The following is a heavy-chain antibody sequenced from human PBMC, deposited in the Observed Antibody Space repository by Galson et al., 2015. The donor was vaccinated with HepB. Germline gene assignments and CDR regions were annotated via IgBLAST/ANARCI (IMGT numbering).Heavy chain of an antibody. Sequence: SLRLSCAASGFTFSSYDMHWVRQATGKGLEWVSAIGTAGDTYYPGSVKGRFTISRENAKNSLYLQMNSLRAGDTAVYYCARGNLQYPWYYYYYMDVWGKGTTVTVSS. CDR1: GFTFSSYD. CDR2: IGTAGDT. J-gene: IGHJ6*03. V-gene: IGHV3-13*01. CDR3: ARGNLQYPWYYYYYMDV. D-gene: IGHD4-11*01.